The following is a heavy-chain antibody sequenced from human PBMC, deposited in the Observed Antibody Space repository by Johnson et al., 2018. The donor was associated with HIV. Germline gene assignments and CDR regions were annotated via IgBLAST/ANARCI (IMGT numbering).Heavy chain of an antibody. CDR2: IRYDAYNK. Sequence: LLVESGGGVVQPGGSLRLSCAASGFTFSAYGMHWVRQAPGKGLEWVAFIRYDAYNKYSADSVKGRFTISRDNSKNNLYLQLNSLRAEDTAVYYCAKDPWAYCGGDCHPGAFDIWGQGTMVTVSS. D-gene: IGHD2-21*02. J-gene: IGHJ3*02. V-gene: IGHV3-30*02. CDR3: AKDPWAYCGGDCHPGAFDI. CDR1: GFTFSAYG.